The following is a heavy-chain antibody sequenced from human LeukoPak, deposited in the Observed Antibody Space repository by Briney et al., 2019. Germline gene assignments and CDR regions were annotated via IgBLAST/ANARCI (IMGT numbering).Heavy chain of an antibody. CDR1: GFTFSSYA. V-gene: IGHV3-23*01. CDR3: AKGKRYYGSGSPEVYFDY. D-gene: IGHD3-10*01. Sequence: GGSLRLSWAASGFTFSSYAMSWVRQAPGKGLEWVSAISGSGGSTYYADSVKGRFTISRDNSKNTLYLQMNSLRAEDTAVYYCAKGKRYYGSGSPEVYFDYWGQGTLVTVSS. CDR2: ISGSGGST. J-gene: IGHJ4*02.